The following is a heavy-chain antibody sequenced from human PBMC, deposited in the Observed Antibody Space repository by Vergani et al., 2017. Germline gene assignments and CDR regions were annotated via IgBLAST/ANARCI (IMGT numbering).Heavy chain of an antibody. Sequence: QVQLVQSGAEVKKPGASVKVSCKASGYTFTSYGISWVRQAPGQGLEWMGWISAYNGNTNYAQKLQGRVTMTTDTSTSTAYMELRSLRSDDTAVYYCARDPLLLWFGEVGEFDYWGQGTLVTVSS. CDR2: ISAYNGNT. D-gene: IGHD3-10*01. CDR1: GYTFTSYG. CDR3: ARDPLLLWFGEVGEFDY. J-gene: IGHJ4*02. V-gene: IGHV1-18*01.